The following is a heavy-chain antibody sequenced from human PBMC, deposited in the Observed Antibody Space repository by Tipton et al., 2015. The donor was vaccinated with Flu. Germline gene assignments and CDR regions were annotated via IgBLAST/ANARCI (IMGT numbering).Heavy chain of an antibody. V-gene: IGHV4-34*01. CDR3: RGARIEPEIVVVAPVDY. CDR2: INHSGST. D-gene: IGHD3-22*01. CDR1: GGSFSGYY. Sequence: TLSLTCAVYGGSFSGYYWSWIRQPPGKGLEWIGEINHSGSTNYNPSLKSRVTISVDTSKNQFSLKLSSVTAADTAVYYCRGARIEPEIVVVAPVDYWGQGTLVTVSS. J-gene: IGHJ4*02.